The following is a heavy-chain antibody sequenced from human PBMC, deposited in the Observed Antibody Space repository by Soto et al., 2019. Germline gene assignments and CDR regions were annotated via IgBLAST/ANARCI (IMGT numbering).Heavy chain of an antibody. CDR3: ASQDEEGVN. J-gene: IGHJ4*02. CDR2: ISYDGSNK. Sequence: QVQLVESGGGVVQPGRSLRLSCAASGFTFSSYGMHWVRQAPGKGLEWVAVISYDGSNKYYADSVKGRFTISRDNSKSTLYLQMNSLRAEATAVYYCASQDEEGVNWGQGTLVTVSS. D-gene: IGHD2-15*01. V-gene: IGHV3-30*03. CDR1: GFTFSSYG.